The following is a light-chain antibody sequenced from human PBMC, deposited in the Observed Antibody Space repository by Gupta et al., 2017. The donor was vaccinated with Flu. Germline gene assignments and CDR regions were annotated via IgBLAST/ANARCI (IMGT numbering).Light chain of an antibody. CDR1: QRRVHSDGNTD. CDR3: MQGANWPYT. Sequence: ISCRASQRRVHSDGNTDLSWFHQRPGQSPRRLIYKVSNRDSGVPDRISGSGSGADFTLEISGVEAEDVGIYYCMQGANWPYTFGQGTKLEI. V-gene: IGKV2-30*02. CDR2: KVS. J-gene: IGKJ2*01.